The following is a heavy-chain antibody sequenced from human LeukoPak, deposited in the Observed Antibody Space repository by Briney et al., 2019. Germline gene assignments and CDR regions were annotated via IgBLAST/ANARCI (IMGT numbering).Heavy chain of an antibody. CDR1: GGSFSGYY. CDR2: INHSGST. J-gene: IGHJ4*02. CDR3: ARGLREWVLSRFDY. Sequence: SETLSLTCAAYGGSFSGYYWSWIRQPPGKGLEWIGEINHSGSTNYNPSLKSRVTISVDTSKNQFSLKLSSVTAADTAVYYCARGLREWVLSRFDYWGQGTLVTVSS. D-gene: IGHD3-3*01. V-gene: IGHV4-34*01.